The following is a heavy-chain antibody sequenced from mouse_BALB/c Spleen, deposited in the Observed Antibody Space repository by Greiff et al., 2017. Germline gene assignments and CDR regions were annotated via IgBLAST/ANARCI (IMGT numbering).Heavy chain of an antibody. Sequence: VHVKQSGPELVKPGASVKVSCKASGYAFTSYNMYWVKQSHGKSLEWIGYIDPYNGGTSYNQKFKGKATLTVDKSSSTAYMHLNSLTSEDSAVYYCARRYYGSSYVHWYFDVWGAGTTVTVSS. V-gene: IGHV1S135*01. CDR2: IDPYNGGT. CDR3: ARRYYGSSYVHWYFDV. D-gene: IGHD1-1*01. J-gene: IGHJ1*01. CDR1: GYAFTSYN.